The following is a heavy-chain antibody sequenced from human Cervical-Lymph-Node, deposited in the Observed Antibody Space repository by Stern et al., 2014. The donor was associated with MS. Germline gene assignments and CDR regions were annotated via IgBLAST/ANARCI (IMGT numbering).Heavy chain of an antibody. Sequence: VQLVESGAEVKKPGASVRVSCKASGYTLSNYFLHWVRQAPGQGLDWMGVINPSGGSTSYAQKFQGRITMTWGSSTSTIYMDLSSLRSEDTAVYYCSRSARSYFDTSGYFYYYYGMDVWGQGTTVTVSS. D-gene: IGHD3-22*01. CDR1: GYTLSNYF. V-gene: IGHV1-46*03. CDR3: SRSARSYFDTSGYFYYYYGMDV. J-gene: IGHJ6*02. CDR2: INPSGGST.